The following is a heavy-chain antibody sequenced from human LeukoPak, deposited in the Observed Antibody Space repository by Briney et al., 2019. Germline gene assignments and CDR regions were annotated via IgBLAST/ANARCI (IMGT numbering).Heavy chain of an antibody. J-gene: IGHJ3*01. V-gene: IGHV4-59*11. CDR2: VSYTGRT. CDR3: ARLLDNDISGDPDTFDV. D-gene: IGHD3-22*01. Sequence: PSETLSLTCTVSGGSLSGQDWSWIRQPPRKRLEWIGYVSYTGRTKYNPTRQSRVTISIDTSKSQFSMKLTSVTSADTAVYSCARLLDNDISGDPDTFDVWGQGTTVIVSS. CDR1: GGSLSGQD.